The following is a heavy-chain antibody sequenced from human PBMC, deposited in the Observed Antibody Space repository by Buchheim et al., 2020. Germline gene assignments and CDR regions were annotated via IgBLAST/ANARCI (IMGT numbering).Heavy chain of an antibody. CDR3: AKGCRGGGNCYYTDC. Sequence: QVQLVESGGGVVQPGRSLRLSCAASGFTFSSYGMHWVRQAPGKGLEGVAIISYDGSDKNYADSVKGRFTISRDNSKNTLYLQVNSLRADDTAVYYCAKGCRGGGNCYYTDCWGQGTL. CDR1: GFTFSSYG. J-gene: IGHJ4*02. CDR2: ISYDGSDK. D-gene: IGHD4-23*01. V-gene: IGHV3-30*18.